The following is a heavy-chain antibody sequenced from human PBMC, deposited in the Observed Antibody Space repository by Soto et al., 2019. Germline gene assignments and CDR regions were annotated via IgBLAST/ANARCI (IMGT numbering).Heavy chain of an antibody. CDR1: GGSISPFY. D-gene: IGHD2-15*01. Sequence: SETLSLTCTVSGGSISPFYWSWVRQPPGKGLEWIGYLYYSGNTNYNPSLKSRVTISVDASKNQVSLRLTSVTAADTAVYYCARVGGVAARTFASWGKGTVVTVSS. CDR3: ARVGGVAARTFAS. J-gene: IGHJ4*02. V-gene: IGHV4-59*01. CDR2: LYYSGNT.